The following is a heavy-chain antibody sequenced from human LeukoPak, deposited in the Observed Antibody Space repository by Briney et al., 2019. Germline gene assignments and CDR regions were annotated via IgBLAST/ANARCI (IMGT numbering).Heavy chain of an antibody. D-gene: IGHD3-3*01. CDR2: ISSSSSTI. CDR3: ARAPRDFASDY. V-gene: IGHV3-48*01. Sequence: GGSLRLSCAASGFTFSSYSMNWVRQAPGKGLEWVSYISSSSSTIYYADSVKGRFTISRDNAKSSLYLQMNSLRAEDTAVYYCARAPRDFASDYWGQGTLVTVSS. CDR1: GFTFSSYS. J-gene: IGHJ4*02.